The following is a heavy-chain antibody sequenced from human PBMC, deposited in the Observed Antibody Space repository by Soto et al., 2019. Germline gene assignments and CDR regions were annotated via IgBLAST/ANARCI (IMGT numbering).Heavy chain of an antibody. J-gene: IGHJ5*02. CDR1: GGSISSYY. Sequence: SETLSLTCTVSGGSISSYYWSWIRQPPGKGLEWIGYIYYSGSTNYNPCLKSRVTISVDRSKNQFSLKLSSVTAADTAVYYCARIMGRWFDPWGQGTLVTVSS. D-gene: IGHD3-16*01. CDR3: ARIMGRWFDP. V-gene: IGHV4-59*01. CDR2: IYYSGST.